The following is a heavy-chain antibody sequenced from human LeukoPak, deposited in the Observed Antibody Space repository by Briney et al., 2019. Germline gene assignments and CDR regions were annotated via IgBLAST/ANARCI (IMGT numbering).Heavy chain of an antibody. CDR2: FSTSSSHI. J-gene: IGHJ4*02. D-gene: IGHD1-26*01. Sequence: PGGSLRLSCAASGFTFSSYSMNWVRQAPGKGLEWVSYFSTSSSHIYYADSVKGRFTISRDNAKNSLYLQMNSLRAEDTAVYYCARVHLVGATVETDYWGQGTLVTVSS. CDR3: ARVHLVGATVETDY. CDR1: GFTFSSYS. V-gene: IGHV3-21*01.